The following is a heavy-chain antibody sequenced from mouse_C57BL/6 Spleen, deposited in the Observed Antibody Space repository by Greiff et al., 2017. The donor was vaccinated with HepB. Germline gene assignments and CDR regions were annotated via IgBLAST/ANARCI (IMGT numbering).Heavy chain of an antibody. J-gene: IGHJ4*01. CDR2: INPNNGGT. Sequence: VQLQQSGPELVKPGASVKIPCKASGYTFTDYNMDWVKQSHGKSLEWIGDINPNNGGTIYNQKFKGKATLTVDKSSSTAYMELRSLTSEDTAVYYCARGDSRYDGYSPYAMDYWGQGTSVTVSS. D-gene: IGHD2-3*01. CDR1: GYTFTDYN. V-gene: IGHV1-18*01. CDR3: ARGDSRYDGYSPYAMDY.